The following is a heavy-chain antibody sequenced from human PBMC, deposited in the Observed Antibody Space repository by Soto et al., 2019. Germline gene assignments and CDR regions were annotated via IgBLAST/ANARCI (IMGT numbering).Heavy chain of an antibody. D-gene: IGHD1-1*01. CDR2: IIHTGDNT. V-gene: IGHV3-23*01. CDR1: GFTFSSYA. CDR3: ARGTSIAY. J-gene: IGHJ4*02. Sequence: PGGSLRLSCAASGFTFSSYAMTWVRQAPGKGLEWVSTIIHTGDNTYYADSVKGRFTISRDNSKNTLYLQMSRLRAEDTALYYCARGTSIAYWGQGTLVTVSS.